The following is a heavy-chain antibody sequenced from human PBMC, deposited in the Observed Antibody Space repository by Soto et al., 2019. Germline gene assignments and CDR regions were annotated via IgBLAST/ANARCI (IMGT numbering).Heavy chain of an antibody. V-gene: IGHV1-69*13. D-gene: IGHD6-6*01. CDR2: IIPIFGTA. J-gene: IGHJ6*02. Sequence: SVKVSYKASGGTFSSYAISWVRQAPGQGLEWMGGIIPIFGTANYAQKFQGRVTITADESTSTAYMELSSLRSEDTAVYYCARDSEKQLVPHYYYYYGMDVWGQGTTVTVSS. CDR1: GGTFSSYA. CDR3: ARDSEKQLVPHYYYYYGMDV.